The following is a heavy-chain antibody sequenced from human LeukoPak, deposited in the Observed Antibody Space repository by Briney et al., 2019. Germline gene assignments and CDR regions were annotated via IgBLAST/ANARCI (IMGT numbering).Heavy chain of an antibody. CDR2: ISATTGRT. Sequence: PGGSLRHSCAASGFTFSSYAMSWVRQAPGRGLEWVSGISATTGRTYYADSVKGRFTISRDNSKNTLYLQMNSLRAEDTGKFYCAKEATSAWYGGWFDRWGQGTLVTVSS. J-gene: IGHJ5*02. CDR3: AKEATSAWYGGWFDR. CDR1: GFTFSSYA. V-gene: IGHV3-23*01. D-gene: IGHD3-10*01.